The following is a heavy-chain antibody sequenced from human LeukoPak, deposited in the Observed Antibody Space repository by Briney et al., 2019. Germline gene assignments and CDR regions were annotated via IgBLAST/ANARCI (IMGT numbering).Heavy chain of an antibody. D-gene: IGHD6-13*01. Sequence: GGSLRLSCAASGFTFSSYSMNWVRQAPGKGLEWVSSISSSSSYIYYADSVKGRSTISRDNAKNSLYLQMNSLRAEDTAVYYCARDSLETIAGSDCWGQGTLVTVSS. V-gene: IGHV3-21*01. J-gene: IGHJ4*02. CDR1: GFTFSSYS. CDR2: ISSSSSYI. CDR3: ARDSLETIAGSDC.